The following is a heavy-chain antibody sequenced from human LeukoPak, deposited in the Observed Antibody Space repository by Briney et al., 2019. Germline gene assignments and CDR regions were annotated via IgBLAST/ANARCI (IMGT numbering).Heavy chain of an antibody. CDR3: ARRIANRNWFDP. CDR2: IYYSGAA. J-gene: IGHJ5*02. D-gene: IGHD1/OR15-1a*01. V-gene: IGHV4-39*01. CDR1: GGSISSSSYY. Sequence: NSSETLSLTCTVSGGSISSSSYYWGWIRQPPGKGLEWIGSIYYSGAAHCNPSLKSRVTISVDTSNNQFSLMLSSVTAADTAVYYCARRIANRNWFDPWGQGTLVTVSS.